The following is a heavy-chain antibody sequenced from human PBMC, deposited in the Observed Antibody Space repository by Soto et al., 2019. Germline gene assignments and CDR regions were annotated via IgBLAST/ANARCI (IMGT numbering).Heavy chain of an antibody. CDR2: IYYSGST. CDR1: GGSISSGDYY. CDR3: ASVLYYYDSSGYYYFDY. J-gene: IGHJ4*02. D-gene: IGHD3-22*01. Sequence: SETLSLTCTVSGGSISSGDYYWSWIRQPPGKGLEWIGYIYYSGSTYYNPSLKSRVTISVDTSKNQFSLKLSSVTAADTAVYYCASVLYYYDSSGYYYFDYWGQGTLVTVSS. V-gene: IGHV4-30-4*01.